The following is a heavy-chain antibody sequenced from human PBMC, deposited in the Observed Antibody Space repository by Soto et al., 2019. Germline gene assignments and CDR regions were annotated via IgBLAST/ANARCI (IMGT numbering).Heavy chain of an antibody. CDR2: ISSSSSYI. CDR1: GFTFSSYS. Sequence: LRLSCAASGFTFSSYSMNWVRQAPGKGLEWVSSISSSSSYIYYADSVKGRFTTSRDNAKNSLYLQMNSLRAEDTAVYYCASGDYYDSSGYYYIDNYWGQGTLVTVSS. CDR3: ASGDYYDSSGYYYIDNY. D-gene: IGHD3-22*01. J-gene: IGHJ4*02. V-gene: IGHV3-21*01.